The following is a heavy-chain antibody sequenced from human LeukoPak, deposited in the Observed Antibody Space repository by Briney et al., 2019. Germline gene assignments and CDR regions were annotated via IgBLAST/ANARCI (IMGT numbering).Heavy chain of an antibody. CDR3: AREGKLGKNY. Sequence: PSETLSLTCAVYGGSFSGYYWSWIRQPPGKGLEWIGEINHSGSTNYNPSLKSRVTISVDTSKNQFSLELSSVTAADTAVYYCAREGKLGKNYWGQGTLVTVSS. CDR2: INHSGST. V-gene: IGHV4-34*01. CDR1: GGSFSGYY. J-gene: IGHJ4*02. D-gene: IGHD7-27*01.